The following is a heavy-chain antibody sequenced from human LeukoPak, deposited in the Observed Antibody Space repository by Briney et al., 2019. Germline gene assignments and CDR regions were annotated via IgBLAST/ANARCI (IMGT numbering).Heavy chain of an antibody. D-gene: IGHD1-26*01. Sequence: GGSLRLSCAASGLIVSKNYMSWVRQAPGEGLEWVAVLYGGGATFYADSVKGRFTISRDTAKNTLFLQMNNLRAEDTAVYYCAREDTTSWELDSCGQGTLVTVSS. J-gene: IGHJ4*02. V-gene: IGHV3-53*01. CDR2: LYGGGAT. CDR1: GLIVSKNY. CDR3: AREDTTSWELDS.